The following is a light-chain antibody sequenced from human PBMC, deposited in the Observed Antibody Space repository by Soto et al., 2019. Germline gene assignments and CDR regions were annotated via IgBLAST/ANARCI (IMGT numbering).Light chain of an antibody. CDR3: QQYGSSPQMT. CDR2: GAS. J-gene: IGKJ1*01. Sequence: EIVLTQSPGTLSLSPGERATLSCRASQSVSNNYLAWYQQKPGQAPRLLIYGASSRATGIPDRFSGSGSGTDFTLTISRLEPEDFAVYYCQQYGSSPQMTFGQGTKVDIK. CDR1: QSVSNNY. V-gene: IGKV3-20*01.